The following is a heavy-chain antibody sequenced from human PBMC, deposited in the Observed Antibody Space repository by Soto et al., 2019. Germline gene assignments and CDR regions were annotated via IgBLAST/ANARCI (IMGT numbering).Heavy chain of an antibody. CDR2: IYKSATT. V-gene: IGHV4-30-4*01. CDR3: ARGRYCLTGRCFPNWFDS. D-gene: IGHD2-15*01. Sequence: SETLSLTCSVSGDSISSVDYFWAWIRQPPGQALEYIGYIYKSATTYYNPSFESRVAIPLDTSKSQFSLNVTSVTAADTAVYFCARGRYCLTGRCFPNWFDSWGQGTLVTVSS. CDR1: GDSISSVDYF. J-gene: IGHJ5*01.